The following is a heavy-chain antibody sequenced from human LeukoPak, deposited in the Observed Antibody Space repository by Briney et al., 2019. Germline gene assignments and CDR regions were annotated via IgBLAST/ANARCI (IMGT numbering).Heavy chain of an antibody. V-gene: IGHV4-28*01. CDR3: ARTHTSGFSFDY. J-gene: IGHJ4*02. CDR1: GYPISSSKW. CDR2: IYHSGST. Sequence: PSDTLSLTCAVSGYPISSSKWWGWIRQPPGKGLEWIGYIYHSGSTYYNPSLKSRVTMSVDTSKNQFSLKLSSVTAMDTAVYYCARTHTSGFSFDYWGQGTLVTVSS. D-gene: IGHD6-19*01.